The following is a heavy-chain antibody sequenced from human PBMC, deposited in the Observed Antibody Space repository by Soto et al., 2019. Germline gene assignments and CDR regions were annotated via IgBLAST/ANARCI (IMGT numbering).Heavy chain of an antibody. CDR1: VFTFSGSA. D-gene: IGHD3-9*01. J-gene: IGHJ3*02. Sequence: XASLILSCAASVFTFSGSAMHWVRQASGKGLEWVGRIRSKANSYATAYAASVKGRFTISRDDSKYTAYLQMNCLKTEDTAVYYCTRLDRLVGRDAFDIWGQGTMVTVSS. V-gene: IGHV3-73*01. CDR2: IRSKANSYAT. CDR3: TRLDRLVGRDAFDI.